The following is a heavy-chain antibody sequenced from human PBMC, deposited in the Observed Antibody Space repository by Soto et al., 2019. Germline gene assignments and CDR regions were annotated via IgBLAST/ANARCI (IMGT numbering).Heavy chain of an antibody. CDR2: IIPISGTA. Sequence: QVQLVQSGAEVKKPGSSVKVSCKASGVTFSSYAISWVRQAPGQGLEWMGGIIPISGTANYAQKFQGRVTITADESTSNAYMELSSLRSEDTAVYYCATSQGSSTSLEIYYYYYYGMDVWGQGTTVTVSS. V-gene: IGHV1-69*01. D-gene: IGHD2-2*01. J-gene: IGHJ6*02. CDR1: GVTFSSYA. CDR3: ATSQGSSTSLEIYYYYYYGMDV.